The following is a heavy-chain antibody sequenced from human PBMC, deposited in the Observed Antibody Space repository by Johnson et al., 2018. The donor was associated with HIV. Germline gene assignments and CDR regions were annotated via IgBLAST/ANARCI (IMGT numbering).Heavy chain of an antibody. CDR2: LFSGGTT. CDR1: GFTFDDYG. J-gene: IGHJ3*02. V-gene: IGHV3-66*01. Sequence: VQLVESGGGVIRPGGSLRLSCAASGFTFDDYGMSWVRQAPWKGLEWVSVLFSGGTTYYADSVKGRFTISRDNSKNTLYLQMNSLRAEDTAVYYCARGDWLTVITSPDAFDIWGQGTMVTVSS. CDR3: ARGDWLTVITSPDAFDI. D-gene: IGHD4-23*01.